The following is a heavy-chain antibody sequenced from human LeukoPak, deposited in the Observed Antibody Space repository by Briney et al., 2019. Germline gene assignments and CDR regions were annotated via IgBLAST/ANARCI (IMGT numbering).Heavy chain of an antibody. Sequence: PGGSLRLSCSASGFTYTDYTMSWVRQVPGKGLEWVSGLGRTGEYKYYADSVKGRFTISRDNSKDMVFLQMNSLRAEDTAIYYCARDGGLNTNFDYWGQGTLVTVSS. CDR2: LGRTGEYK. V-gene: IGHV3-23*01. CDR1: GFTYTDYT. J-gene: IGHJ4*02. CDR3: ARDGGLNTNFDY. D-gene: IGHD2-15*01.